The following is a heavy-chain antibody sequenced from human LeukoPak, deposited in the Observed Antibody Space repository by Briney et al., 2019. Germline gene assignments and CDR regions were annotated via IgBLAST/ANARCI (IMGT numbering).Heavy chain of an antibody. CDR3: ARARIAVAGTDDY. CDR1: GFTLSSYA. Sequence: GSLRLSCSASGFTLSSYAMHWVRQPPGKGLEWIGEINHSGSTNYNPSLKSRVTISVDTSKNQFSLKLSSVTAADTAVYYCARARIAVAGTDDYWGQGTLVTVSS. V-gene: IGHV4-34*01. CDR2: INHSGST. D-gene: IGHD6-19*01. J-gene: IGHJ4*02.